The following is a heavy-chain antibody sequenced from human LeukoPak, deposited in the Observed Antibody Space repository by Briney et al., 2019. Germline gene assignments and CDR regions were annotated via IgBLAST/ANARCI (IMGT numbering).Heavy chain of an antibody. Sequence: GGSLRLSCAASGFTFSSYSMNWVRQAPGKGLEWVSSISSSSSYIYYADSVKGRFTISRDNAKNSLYLQMNSLRAEDTAVYYCARDSPDSSGYGPASFGMDVWGQGTTVTVSS. CDR1: GFTFSSYS. V-gene: IGHV3-21*01. CDR2: ISSSSSYI. D-gene: IGHD3-22*01. J-gene: IGHJ6*02. CDR3: ARDSPDSSGYGPASFGMDV.